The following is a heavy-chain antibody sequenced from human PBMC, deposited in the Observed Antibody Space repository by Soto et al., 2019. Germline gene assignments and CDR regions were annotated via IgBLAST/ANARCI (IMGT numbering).Heavy chain of an antibody. CDR2: IKQDGSDK. V-gene: IGHV3-7*01. Sequence: GGSLRLSCAASGFTFSNYWMTWVRQSPGKGLEWVASIKQDGSDKYYVDSVKGRFTISRDNAKKSLYLQMNSLRSEDTAVYYCARGGWGYRNAYYYYGMDVWGQGTTVTVS. D-gene: IGHD6-19*01. CDR1: GFTFSNYW. J-gene: IGHJ6*02. CDR3: ARGGWGYRNAYYYYGMDV.